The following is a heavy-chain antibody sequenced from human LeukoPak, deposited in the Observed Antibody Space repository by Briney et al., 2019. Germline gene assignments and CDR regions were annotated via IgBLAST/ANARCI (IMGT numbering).Heavy chain of an antibody. CDR2: IYYSGST. J-gene: IGHJ3*02. CDR1: GYSISSGYY. V-gene: IGHV4-38-2*02. D-gene: IGHD6-13*01. CDR3: ARGIIAAAGTPRGDAFDI. Sequence: PSETLSLTCTVSGYSISSGYYWGWIRQPPGKGLEWIGSIYYSGSTYYNPSLKSRVTISVDTSKNQFSLKLSSVTAADTAVYYCARGIIAAAGTPRGDAFDIWGQGTMVTVSS.